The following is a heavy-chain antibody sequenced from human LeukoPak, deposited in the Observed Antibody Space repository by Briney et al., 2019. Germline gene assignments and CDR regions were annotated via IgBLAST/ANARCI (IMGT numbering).Heavy chain of an antibody. V-gene: IGHV3-30-3*01. D-gene: IGHD1-26*01. CDR1: GFTFSSYA. J-gene: IGHJ3*02. Sequence: GGSLSLSCVASGFTFSSYAMLWVRQAPGKGLEWVAVISYEGSNKYYADSVKGRFTISRDNSKNTLYLQMNSLRAENTAVYYCAREGAEQAFDIWGQGTMVTVSS. CDR3: AREGAEQAFDI. CDR2: ISYEGSNK.